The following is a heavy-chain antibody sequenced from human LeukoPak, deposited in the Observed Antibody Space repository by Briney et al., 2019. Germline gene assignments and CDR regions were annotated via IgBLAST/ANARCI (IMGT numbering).Heavy chain of an antibody. CDR3: ARDYKYAFDN. J-gene: IGHJ4*02. V-gene: IGHV3-48*01. D-gene: IGHD5-24*01. CDR2: IGIDSGNT. CDR1: RFTLRDYS. Sequence: GGSRRLSCAASRFTLRDYSMNGVRQAPGKGVEGISYIGIDSGNTNYADSVKGRFTISGHKAKNSLYLQMNSLRVEDTAVYYCARDYKYAFDNWGQGTLVTVSS.